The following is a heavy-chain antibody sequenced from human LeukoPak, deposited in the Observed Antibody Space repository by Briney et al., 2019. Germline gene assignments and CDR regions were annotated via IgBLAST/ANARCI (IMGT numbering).Heavy chain of an antibody. Sequence: PGGSLRLSCAASGFTFSSYSMNWVRQAPGKGLEWVSSISSSSSYIYYADSVKGRFTIPRDNDKNSLYLQMNSLRAEDTAVYYCARGTDGYNYDQTYYFGYWGQGTLVTVSS. D-gene: IGHD5-24*01. CDR3: ARGTDGYNYDQTYYFGY. J-gene: IGHJ4*02. V-gene: IGHV3-21*01. CDR1: GFTFSSYS. CDR2: ISSSSSYI.